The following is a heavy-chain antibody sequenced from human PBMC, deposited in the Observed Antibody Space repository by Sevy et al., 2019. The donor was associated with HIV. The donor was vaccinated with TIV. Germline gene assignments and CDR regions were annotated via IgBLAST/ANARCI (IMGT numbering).Heavy chain of an antibody. D-gene: IGHD2-2*01. CDR2: ISAYNGNT. CDR3: ARAVTRVVVPAAISPLYGMDV. Sequence: ASVKVSCKASGYTFTSYGISWVRQAPGQGLAWMGWISAYNGNTNYAQKLQGRVTMTTDTSTSTAYMELRSLRSDDTAVYYCARAVTRVVVPAAISPLYGMDVWGQGTTVTVSS. J-gene: IGHJ6*02. V-gene: IGHV1-18*01. CDR1: GYTFTSYG.